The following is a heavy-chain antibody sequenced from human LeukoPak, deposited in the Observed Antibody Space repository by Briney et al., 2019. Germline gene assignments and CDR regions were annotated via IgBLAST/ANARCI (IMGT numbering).Heavy chain of an antibody. CDR2: TSYDGGNK. CDR3: AKQIAVAGTSFDY. J-gene: IGHJ4*02. V-gene: IGHV3-30*18. Sequence: GSLRLSCAASGFTFSSYGMHWVRQAPGKGLEWVAVTSYDGGNKYYADSVKGRFTISRDNSKNTLYLQMNSLRAEDTAVYYCAKQIAVAGTSFDYWGQGTLVIVSS. D-gene: IGHD6-19*01. CDR1: GFTFSSYG.